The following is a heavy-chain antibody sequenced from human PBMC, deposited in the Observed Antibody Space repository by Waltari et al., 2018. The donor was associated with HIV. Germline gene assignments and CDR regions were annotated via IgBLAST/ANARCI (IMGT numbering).Heavy chain of an antibody. CDR2: ISGRGVST. D-gene: IGHD2-21*02. Sequence: EVQLLESGGDLVKPGGSLRLSCAASGFTFSDSGMSWVRQAPGKGLEWVSSISGRGVSTYYADSVQGRFTISRDNSKNTLYLQMSSLRVDDTAVYYCAKSAVVTTWYYFDSWGHGTLVTVSS. V-gene: IGHV3-23*01. CDR1: GFTFSDSG. CDR3: AKSAVVTTWYYFDS. J-gene: IGHJ4*01.